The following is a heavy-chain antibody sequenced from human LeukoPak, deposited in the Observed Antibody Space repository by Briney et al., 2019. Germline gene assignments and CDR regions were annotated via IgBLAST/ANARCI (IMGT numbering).Heavy chain of an antibody. V-gene: IGHV3-21*01. D-gene: IGHD4-17*01. J-gene: IGHJ4*02. Sequence: GGSLRLSCAASGFTFSSYSMNWVRQAPGKGLELVSSISSSSSYIYYADSVKGRFTISRDNAKNLLYLQMNSLRAEDTAVYYCARVGGNYGDYWGYFDYWGQGTLVTVSS. CDR1: GFTFSSYS. CDR2: ISSSSSYI. CDR3: ARVGGNYGDYWGYFDY.